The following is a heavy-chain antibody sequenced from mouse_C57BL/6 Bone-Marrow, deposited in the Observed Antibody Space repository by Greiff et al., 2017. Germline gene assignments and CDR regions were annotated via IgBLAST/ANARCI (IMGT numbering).Heavy chain of an antibody. CDR2: IYPGDGDT. CDR1: GYAFSSSW. J-gene: IGHJ3*01. Sequence: QVQLQQSGPELVKPGASVKISCKASGYAFSSSWMNWVKQRPGKGLEWIGRIYPGDGDTNYNGKFKGKATLTADKSSSTAYMQLSSLTSEDSAVYCCAVGVTTRNWGQGTLVTVSA. V-gene: IGHV1-82*01. CDR3: AVGVTTRN. D-gene: IGHD2-2*01.